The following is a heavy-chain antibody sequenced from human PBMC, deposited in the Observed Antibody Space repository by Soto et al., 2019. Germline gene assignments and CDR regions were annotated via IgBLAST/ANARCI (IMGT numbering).Heavy chain of an antibody. CDR1: GVSFSRYY. J-gene: IGHJ4*02. Sequence: AETLSLTCAGYGVSFSRYYWSCIRPPPGKGLEWIGEINHSGSTNYNPSPKSRVTISVDTSKNQFSLKMSSVTAADTAVYYCARGQEVNWNDPDLDYWGQGTLVTVSS. CDR3: ARGQEVNWNDPDLDY. V-gene: IGHV4-34*01. D-gene: IGHD1-20*01. CDR2: INHSGST.